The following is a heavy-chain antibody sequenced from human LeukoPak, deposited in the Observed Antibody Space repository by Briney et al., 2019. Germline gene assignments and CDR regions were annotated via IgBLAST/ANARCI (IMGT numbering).Heavy chain of an antibody. CDR3: ARVRSSGLSYFHY. D-gene: IGHD6-19*01. CDR1: GFTFSSYW. J-gene: IGHJ4*02. CDR2: INSDGSST. Sequence: PGGSLRLSCAASGFTFSSYWMHWVRQAPGKGLVWVSRINSDGSSTSYADSVKGRFTISRDNAKNTLYLQMNSLRPEDTAVYYCARVRSSGLSYFHYWVQGTLVSDSS. V-gene: IGHV3-74*01.